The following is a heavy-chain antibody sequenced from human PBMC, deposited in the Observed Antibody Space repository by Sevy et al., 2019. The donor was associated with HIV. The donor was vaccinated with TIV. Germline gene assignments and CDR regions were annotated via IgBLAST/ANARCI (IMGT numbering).Heavy chain of an antibody. D-gene: IGHD2-2*02. CDR1: EFPFSDSA. V-gene: IGHV3-30*03. CDR3: ASRVNLGMAIPRPISY. CDR2: ISYDESRK. J-gene: IGHJ4*02. Sequence: GGSLRLSCAASEFPFSDSAMHWFRQAPGKGLEWVAVISYDESRKYYVDSVKGRFTISRDNSDNMLYLQMNSLRVDDTAVYYCASRVNLGMAIPRPISYWGQGTLVTVSS.